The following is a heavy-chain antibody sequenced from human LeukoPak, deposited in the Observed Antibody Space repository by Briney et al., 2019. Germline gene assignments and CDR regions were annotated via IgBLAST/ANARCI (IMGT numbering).Heavy chain of an antibody. V-gene: IGHV3-33*01. J-gene: IGHJ4*02. CDR3: ARDPGTLATYFDY. CDR1: GYSFSSYG. CDR2: IWYDGSKK. D-gene: IGHD6-13*01. Sequence: GGSLRLSCAASGYSFSSYGMQWVRQAPGKGLEWVAVIWYDGSKKYYADSVKGRFTISRDDSKNTLYLQMNRLRAEDTAIYYCARDPGTLATYFDYWGPGTLVTVSS.